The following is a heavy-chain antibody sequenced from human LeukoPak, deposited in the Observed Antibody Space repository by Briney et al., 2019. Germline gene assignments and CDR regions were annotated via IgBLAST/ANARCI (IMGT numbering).Heavy chain of an antibody. CDR1: GGTFSSYA. J-gene: IGHJ1*01. D-gene: IGHD3-9*01. Sequence: ASVKVSCKASGGTFSSYAISWVRQAPGQGLEWMGGIIPIFGTANYAQKFQGRVTITADESTSTAYMELSSLRSEDTAVYYCAIGTYYDILTGYLAEYFQHWGQGTLVTVSS. V-gene: IGHV1-69*13. CDR2: IIPIFGTA. CDR3: AIGTYYDILTGYLAEYFQH.